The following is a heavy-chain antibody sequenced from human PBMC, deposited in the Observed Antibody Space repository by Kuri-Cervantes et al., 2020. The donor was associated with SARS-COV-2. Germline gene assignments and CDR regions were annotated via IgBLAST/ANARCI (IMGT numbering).Heavy chain of an antibody. CDR2: ISGSGGST. J-gene: IGHJ6*02. CDR1: GFTFSSYA. Sequence: GESLKISCAASGFTFSSYAMSWVRQAPGKGLEWVSAISGSGGSTYYADSVKGRFIISRDNSKNTLYLQMNSLRAEDTAVYYCAKDRVPAAIQYYYYGMDVWGQGPTVTVSS. CDR3: AKDRVPAAIQYYYYGMDV. D-gene: IGHD2-2*02. V-gene: IGHV3-23*01.